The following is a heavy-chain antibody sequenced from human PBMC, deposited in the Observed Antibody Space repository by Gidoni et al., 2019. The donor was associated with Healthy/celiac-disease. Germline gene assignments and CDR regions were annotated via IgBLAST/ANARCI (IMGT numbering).Heavy chain of an antibody. CDR3: AREDYYDSSGNKRGGNAFDI. D-gene: IGHD3-22*01. J-gene: IGHJ3*02. V-gene: IGHV3-53*05. CDR2: IYSGGST. Sequence: VIYSGGSTYYADSVKGRFTISRDNSKNTLYLQMNSLRAEDTAVYYCAREDYYDSSGNKRGGNAFDIWGQGTMVTVSS.